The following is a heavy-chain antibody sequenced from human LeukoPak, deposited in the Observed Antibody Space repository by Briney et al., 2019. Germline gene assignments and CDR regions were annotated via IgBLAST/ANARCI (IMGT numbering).Heavy chain of an antibody. D-gene: IGHD4-17*01. CDR3: ARDSPPALMTTVNQYFDY. CDR1: GFTFSGYS. V-gene: IGHV3-21*01. CDR2: ISSSSSYI. J-gene: IGHJ4*02. Sequence: PGGSLRLSCAASGFTFSGYSMNWVRQAPGKGLEWVSSISSSSSYIYYADSVKGRFTISRDNAKNSLYLQMNSLRAEDTAVYYCARDSPPALMTTVNQYFDYWGQGTLVTVSS.